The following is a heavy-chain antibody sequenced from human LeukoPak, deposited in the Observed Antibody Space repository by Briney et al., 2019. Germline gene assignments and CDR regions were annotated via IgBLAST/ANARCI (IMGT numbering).Heavy chain of an antibody. CDR1: GGSISSYY. Sequence: SETLSLTCTVSGGSISSYYWSWIRQPPGKALEWIGYIYTSGSTNYTPSLKSRVTISVDTSKNQFSLKLSSVTAADTAVYYCASYGSGIFDYWGQGTLVTVSS. V-gene: IGHV4-4*09. CDR3: ASYGSGIFDY. CDR2: IYTSGST. J-gene: IGHJ4*02. D-gene: IGHD3-10*01.